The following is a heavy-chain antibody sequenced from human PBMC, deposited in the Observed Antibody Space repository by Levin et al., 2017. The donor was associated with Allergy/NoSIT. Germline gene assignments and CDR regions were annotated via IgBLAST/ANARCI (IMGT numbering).Heavy chain of an antibody. V-gene: IGHV4-31*03. Sequence: SETLSLTCTVSGGSISSGGYYWSWIRQHPGKGLEWIGYIYYSGSTYYNPSLKSRVTISVDTSKNQFSLKLSSVTAADTAVYYCARDGEYYDYGMDVWGQGTTVTVSS. CDR1: GGSISSGGYY. CDR2: IYYSGST. D-gene: IGHD7-27*01. J-gene: IGHJ6*02. CDR3: ARDGEYYDYGMDV.